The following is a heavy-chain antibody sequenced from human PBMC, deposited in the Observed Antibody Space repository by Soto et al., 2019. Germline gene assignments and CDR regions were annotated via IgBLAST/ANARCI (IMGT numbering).Heavy chain of an antibody. J-gene: IGHJ6*02. V-gene: IGHV1-69*01. D-gene: IGHD3-16*02. CDR1: GDTDTNYV. CDR3: EAEMTFGKLSVV. CDR2: IFPKFGTT. Sequence: QVQLVQSGAEVKKPGSSVKVSCKASGDTDTNYVISWVRQAPGQGLEWMGGIFPKFGTTYSAQKLQDRLTITADESTSTVYMQLSSLSLDAAAVYYCEAEMTFGKLSVVWGQGTTVTVS.